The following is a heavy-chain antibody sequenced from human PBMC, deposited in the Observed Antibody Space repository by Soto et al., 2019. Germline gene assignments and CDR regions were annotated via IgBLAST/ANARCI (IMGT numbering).Heavy chain of an antibody. CDR2: ISSSGYST. Sequence: VQLLESGGDLVQPGVSRRLSCAASGFTFNNYAMSWVRQAPGKGLEWVSAISSSGYSTYYADSVKGRFTISRDNPRNTVYLQMNNLRADDTAVYYCAKGSVVVAAKFDSWGQGTLVTVSS. CDR1: GFTFNNYA. V-gene: IGHV3-23*01. J-gene: IGHJ4*02. D-gene: IGHD2-21*02. CDR3: AKGSVVVAAKFDS.